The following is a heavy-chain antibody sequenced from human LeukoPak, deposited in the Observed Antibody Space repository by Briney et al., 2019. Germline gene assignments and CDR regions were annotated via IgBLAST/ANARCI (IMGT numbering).Heavy chain of an antibody. D-gene: IGHD1-26*01. CDR3: ARNPSRVGIDY. CDR1: GFTFSSYS. J-gene: IGHJ4*02. CDR2: ISSSSSYI. V-gene: IGHV3-21*01. Sequence: GGSLRLSCAASGFTFSSYSMNWVRQAPGKGLEWVSSISSSSSYIYYADSVKGRFTISRDNAKNSLYLQVNSLRDEDTAVYYCARNPSRVGIDYWGQGTLVTVSS.